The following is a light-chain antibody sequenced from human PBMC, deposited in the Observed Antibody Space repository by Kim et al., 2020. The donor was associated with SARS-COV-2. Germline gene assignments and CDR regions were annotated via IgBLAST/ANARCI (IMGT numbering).Light chain of an antibody. CDR2: DVN. V-gene: IGLV2-14*01. CDR3: SSYTSSSTRV. Sequence: LTQPASVSASPGQSITISCTGTSSDVGGYNYVSWYQQHPGKAPKVMIYDVNKRPSGVSNRFSGSKSGNTASLTISGLQADDEADYYCSSYTSSSTRVFGGGTQLTVL. J-gene: IGLJ3*02. CDR1: SSDVGGYNY.